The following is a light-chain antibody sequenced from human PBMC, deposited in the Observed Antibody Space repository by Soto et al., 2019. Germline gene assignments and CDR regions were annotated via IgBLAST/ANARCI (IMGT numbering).Light chain of an antibody. CDR2: GAS. Sequence: EIVMTQSPATLSVSPGERATLSCRASQSVRDNLAWYQQKPGQAPRLLIYGASTRATGVPARFSGSGSGTEFTLTISSLQSEDFALYYCQQYNSWPLTFGGGTKVDIK. V-gene: IGKV3-15*01. J-gene: IGKJ4*01. CDR3: QQYNSWPLT. CDR1: QSVRDN.